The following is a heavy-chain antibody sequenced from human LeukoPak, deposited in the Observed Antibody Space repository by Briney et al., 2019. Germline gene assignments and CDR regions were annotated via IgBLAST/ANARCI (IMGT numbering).Heavy chain of an antibody. J-gene: IGHJ4*02. CDR2: ISSSSSYI. V-gene: IGHV3-21*01. CDR1: GFTFSSYS. Sequence: GGSLRLSCAASGFTFSSYSMNWVRQAPGKGLEWVSSISSSSSYIYYADSVKGRFTISRHNAKRSLYLQMNSLRAEDTAVYYCARDLGGYGDYGTNFDYWGQGTLVTVSS. CDR3: ARDLGGYGDYGTNFDY. D-gene: IGHD4-17*01.